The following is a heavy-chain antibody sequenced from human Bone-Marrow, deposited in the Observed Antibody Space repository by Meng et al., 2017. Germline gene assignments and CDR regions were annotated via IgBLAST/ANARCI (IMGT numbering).Heavy chain of an antibody. Sequence: SVKVSCKASGGTFSSYAISWVRQAPGQGLEWMGGIIPIFGTANYAQKFQGRVTITADESTSTAYMELSSLRSEDTAVYYCARDKRYFDWLSEPEFNNWSDPWGQGTLVTVSS. CDR3: ARDKRYFDWLSEPEFNNWSDP. CDR2: IIPIFGTA. CDR1: GGTFSSYA. V-gene: IGHV1-69*13. D-gene: IGHD3-9*01. J-gene: IGHJ5*02.